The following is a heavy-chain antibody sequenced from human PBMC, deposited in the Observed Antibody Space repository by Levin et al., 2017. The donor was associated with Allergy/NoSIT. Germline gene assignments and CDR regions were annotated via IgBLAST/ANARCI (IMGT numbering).Heavy chain of an antibody. D-gene: IGHD2-15*01. J-gene: IGHJ4*02. CDR1: GFTFSSFA. CDR3: VKEVISATGGY. Sequence: HAGGSLRLSCAASGFTFSSFAMTWVRQAPGKGLEWVSAISGSGGTTYYADSVRGRFTISRDNFGNTLYLQMNSLRAEDTAVYYCVKEVISATGGYWGQGTLVTVSS. CDR2: ISGSGGTT. V-gene: IGHV3-23*01.